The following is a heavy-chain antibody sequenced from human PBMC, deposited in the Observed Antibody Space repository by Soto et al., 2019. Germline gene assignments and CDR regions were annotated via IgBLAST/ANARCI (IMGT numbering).Heavy chain of an antibody. CDR1: GGSIRSGGNS. Sequence: QVQLQESGPGLVKPSQTLSLTCTVSGGSIRSGGNSWSWIRQHSGKGLEWIGYIYYSGSTYYKPSLQTRLTISSDTSKNQFSLKLSSVTAADTAVYYSARGVLRTFDYWGQGTLVTVSS. J-gene: IGHJ4*02. CDR3: ARGVLRTFDY. CDR2: IYYSGST. V-gene: IGHV4-31*03.